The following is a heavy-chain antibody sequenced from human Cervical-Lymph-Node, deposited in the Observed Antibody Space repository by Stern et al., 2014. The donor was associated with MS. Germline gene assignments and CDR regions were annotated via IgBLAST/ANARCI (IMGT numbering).Heavy chain of an antibody. CDR1: GDSVSSEDYY. D-gene: IGHD1-26*01. V-gene: IGHV4-61*08. CDR2: IYYRGRP. J-gene: IGHJ6*02. Sequence: QVQLVESGPGLVGPSETLSLTCTASGDSVSSEDYYWSWIRQSPGKDLEWIGYIYYRGRPNYNPSLKSRLTISIDTSQNQFSLKLTPGTAADTAVYYCARSGYYGIDVWGQGTTVIVSS. CDR3: ARSGYYGIDV.